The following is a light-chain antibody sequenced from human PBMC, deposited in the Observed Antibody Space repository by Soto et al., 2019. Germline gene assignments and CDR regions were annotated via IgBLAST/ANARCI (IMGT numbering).Light chain of an antibody. V-gene: IGKV1-5*01. CDR3: QQYNSYPLT. CDR2: GDS. CDR1: QSISSW. Sequence: DIQMTQSPSTLSASVGDRVTLACRASQSISSWLAWYQQKPGKAPKLRLYGDSSLESGVPSRFSGSGSGTEFTLTISSLQPGDFATYYCQQYNSYPLTFGGGTKVDIK. J-gene: IGKJ4*01.